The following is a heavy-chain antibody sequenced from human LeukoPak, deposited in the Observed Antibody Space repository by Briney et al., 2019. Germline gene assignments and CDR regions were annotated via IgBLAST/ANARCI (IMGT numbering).Heavy chain of an antibody. V-gene: IGHV3-7*03. J-gene: IGHJ4*02. Sequence: GGSLRLSCAASGFTFSSYWMTWVRQAPGKGLEWVANIKEDGSEKYYVDYVKGQFTISTDNAKNSMYLQINSLSAEDTAVYYCARGRRFWGQGTLVTVSS. CDR1: GFTFSSYW. CDR2: IKEDGSEK. D-gene: IGHD4-17*01. CDR3: ARGRRF.